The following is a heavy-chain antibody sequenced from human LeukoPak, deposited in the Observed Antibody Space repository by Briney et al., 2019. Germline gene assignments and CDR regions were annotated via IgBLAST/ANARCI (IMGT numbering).Heavy chain of an antibody. V-gene: IGHV3-15*01. J-gene: IGHJ4*02. CDR1: GFTFSNAW. CDR3: AKDPEGYSYGYSLFDY. Sequence: TTGGSLRLSCAASGFTFSNAWMSWVRQAPGKGLEWVGRIKSKTDGGTTDYAAPVKGRFTISRDDSKNTLYLQMNSLRAEDTAVYYCAKDPEGYSYGYSLFDYWGQGTLVTVSS. D-gene: IGHD5-18*01. CDR2: IKSKTDGGTT.